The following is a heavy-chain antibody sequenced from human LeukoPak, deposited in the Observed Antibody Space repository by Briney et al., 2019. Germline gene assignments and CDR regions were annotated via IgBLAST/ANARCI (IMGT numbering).Heavy chain of an antibody. CDR1: GGSISSGSYY. Sequence: SETLSLTCTVSGGSISSGSYYWSWIRQPAGKGLEWIGRIYTSGSTNYNPSLKSRVTISVDTSKNQFSLKLSSVTAADTAVYYCARESVTYYDFWSGSRRYWFDPWGQGTLVTVSS. D-gene: IGHD3-3*01. CDR2: IYTSGST. V-gene: IGHV4-61*02. CDR3: ARESVTYYDFWSGSRRYWFDP. J-gene: IGHJ5*02.